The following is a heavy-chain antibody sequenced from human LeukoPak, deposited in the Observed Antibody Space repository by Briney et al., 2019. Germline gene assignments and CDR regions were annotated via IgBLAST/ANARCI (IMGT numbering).Heavy chain of an antibody. J-gene: IGHJ3*02. CDR3: AREGPDAFDI. V-gene: IGHV4-39*07. Sequence: SETPSLTCTVSGGSISSSSYYWGWIRQPPGKGLEWIGSIYYSGSTYYNPSLKSRVTISVDTSKNQFSLKLSSVTAADTAVYYCAREGPDAFDIWGQGTMVTVSS. CDR2: IYYSGST. CDR1: GGSISSSSYY.